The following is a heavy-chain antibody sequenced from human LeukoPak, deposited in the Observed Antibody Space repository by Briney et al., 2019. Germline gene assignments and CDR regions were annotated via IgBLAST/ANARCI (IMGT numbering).Heavy chain of an antibody. J-gene: IGHJ6*04. V-gene: IGHV4-59*01. Sequence: PSETLSLTCTVSGGSISSYYWSWIRQPPGKGLEWIGYNQYSGSTNYNPSLKSRVTISIDTSKNQFSLKLSSVTAVDTAVYYCARVLYSYAYVDVWGKGTTVTVSS. D-gene: IGHD5-18*01. CDR2: NQYSGST. CDR3: ARVLYSYAYVDV. CDR1: GGSISSYY.